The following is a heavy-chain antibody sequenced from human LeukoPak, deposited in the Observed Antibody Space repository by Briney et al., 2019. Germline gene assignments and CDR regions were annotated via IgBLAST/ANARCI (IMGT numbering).Heavy chain of an antibody. CDR2: IRGSGGST. CDR1: GFTFSSYG. J-gene: IGHJ4*02. D-gene: IGHD3-22*01. CDR3: AKDSLMYDSSGYYTYYFDY. Sequence: GGSLRLSCAASGFTFSSYGMSWVRQAPGKGLEWVSAIRGSGGSTYYADSVKGRFTISRDNSKNTLYLQMNSLRAEDTAVYYCAKDSLMYDSSGYYTYYFDYWGQGTLVTVSS. V-gene: IGHV3-23*01.